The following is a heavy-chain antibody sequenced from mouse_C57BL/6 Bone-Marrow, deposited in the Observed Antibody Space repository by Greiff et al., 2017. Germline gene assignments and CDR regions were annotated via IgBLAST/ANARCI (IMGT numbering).Heavy chain of an antibody. V-gene: IGHV1-75*01. J-gene: IGHJ3*01. CDR1: GYTFTDYY. D-gene: IGHD1-1*01. Sequence: VQLQQSGPELVKPGASVKISCKASGYTFTDYYINWVKQRPGQGLEWIGWIFPGSGSTYYNEKFKGKATLTVDKSSSTAYMLLSSLTSEDSAVYFCARPPYYYGSSPWFAYWGQGTLVTVSA. CDR3: ARPPYYYGSSPWFAY. CDR2: IFPGSGST.